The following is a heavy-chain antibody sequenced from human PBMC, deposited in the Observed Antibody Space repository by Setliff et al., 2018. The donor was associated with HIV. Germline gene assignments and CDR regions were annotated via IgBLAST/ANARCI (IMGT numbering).Heavy chain of an antibody. V-gene: IGHV4-59*01. CDR2: IYYSGST. J-gene: IGHJ6*03. CDR3: ARGRRTTSSYYYYYSLAV. Sequence: SETLSLTCTVSGGSISSYYWSWIWQPPGKGLEWIGYIYYSGSTNYNPSLKSRVTISVDTSKNQFSLKLSPVTAADTAVYYCARGRRTTSSYYYYYSLAVWGKGTRATVS. D-gene: IGHD2-2*01. CDR1: GGSISSYY.